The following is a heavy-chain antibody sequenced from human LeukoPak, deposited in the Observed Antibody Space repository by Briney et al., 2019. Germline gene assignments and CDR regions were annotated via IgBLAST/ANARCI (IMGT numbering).Heavy chain of an antibody. CDR1: GGSIGRSSYY. J-gene: IGHJ5*02. V-gene: IGHV4-39*07. CDR3: ASHSYGSGSHPFDP. CDR2: IYYSGKT. Sequence: SETLSLTCTVSGGSIGRSSYYWGWIRQPPGKGLEWIGNIYYSGKTDYNPSLKSRVTISVDTSKNQFSLKLSSVTAADTAVYYCASHSYGSGSHPFDPWGQGTLVTVSS. D-gene: IGHD3-10*01.